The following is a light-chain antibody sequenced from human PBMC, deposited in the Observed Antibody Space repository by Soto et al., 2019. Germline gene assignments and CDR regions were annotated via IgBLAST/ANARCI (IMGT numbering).Light chain of an antibody. CDR3: QQYGNSPLT. CDR1: QRFRSGF. CDR2: GAS. J-gene: IGKJ4*01. V-gene: IGKV3-20*01. Sequence: EIVLTQSTGTLSLSPGDRATLSCRASQRFRSGFLRWYQQKPGQAPRVLVYGASSRAPGIPDRFSCSASGTDFTLTISRLEPEDFAVYYCQQYGNSPLTFGGGTKVEIK.